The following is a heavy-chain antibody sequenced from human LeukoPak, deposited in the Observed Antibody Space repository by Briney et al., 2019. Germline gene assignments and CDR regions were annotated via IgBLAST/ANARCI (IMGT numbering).Heavy chain of an antibody. CDR2: IIPIFGTA. CDR1: GGTFSSYA. V-gene: IGHV1-69*13. J-gene: IGHJ4*02. D-gene: IGHD3-22*01. CDR3: ARASNYYDSSGYYRREYFDY. Sequence: ASVKVSCKASGGTFSSYAISWVRQAPGQGLEWMGGIIPIFGTANYAQKFQGRVTITADESTSTAYMELSSLRSEDTAVYYCARASNYYDSSGYYRREYFDYWGQGTRVTVSS.